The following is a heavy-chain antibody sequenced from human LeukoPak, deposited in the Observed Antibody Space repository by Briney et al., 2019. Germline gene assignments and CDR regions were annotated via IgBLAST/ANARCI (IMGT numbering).Heavy chain of an antibody. D-gene: IGHD2-8*01. Sequence: GESLKISCKGSGYTFSSYWIGWVRQMPGKRLEWMGISYPDDSDTRYSPSFQGQVTISADKSISTAYLQWSSLKASDTAMYYCSRLAYCSNDVCYSNYYYSMDVWGKGTTVTVSS. V-gene: IGHV5-51*01. J-gene: IGHJ6*03. CDR2: SYPDDSDT. CDR1: GYTFSSYW. CDR3: SRLAYCSNDVCYSNYYYSMDV.